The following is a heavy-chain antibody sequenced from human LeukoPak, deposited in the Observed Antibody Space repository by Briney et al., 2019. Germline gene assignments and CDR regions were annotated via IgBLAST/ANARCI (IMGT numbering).Heavy chain of an antibody. CDR3: AREDSKGENY. J-gene: IGHJ4*02. V-gene: IGHV4-34*01. CDR1: GGSFSGYY. D-gene: IGHD3-16*01. Sequence: SETLSLTCAVYGGSFSGYYWSWIRQPPGKGLEWIGEINHSGSTNYNPSLKSRVTISVDTSKNQFSLKLSSVTAADTAVYYCAREDSKGENYWGQGTLVTVSS. CDR2: INHSGST.